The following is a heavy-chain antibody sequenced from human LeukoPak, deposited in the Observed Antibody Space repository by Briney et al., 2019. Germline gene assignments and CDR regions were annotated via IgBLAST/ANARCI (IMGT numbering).Heavy chain of an antibody. CDR2: IWYDGSNK. CDR1: GFTFSSYG. D-gene: IGHD6-13*01. CDR3: AMVQCSSGWYVNDFAY. J-gene: IGHJ4*02. V-gene: IGHV3-33*01. Sequence: GRSLRLSCAASGFTFSSYGMHWVRQAPGKGLEWVAVIWYDGSNKYYADSVKGRFTISRDNSKNTLYLQMNSLRAEDTAVYYCAMVQCSSGWYVNDFAYWGQGTLVTVSS.